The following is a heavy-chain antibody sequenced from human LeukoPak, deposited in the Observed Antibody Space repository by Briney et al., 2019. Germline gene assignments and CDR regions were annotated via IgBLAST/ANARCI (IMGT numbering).Heavy chain of an antibody. V-gene: IGHV3-23*01. D-gene: IGHD6-19*01. Sequence: GGSLRLSCAASGFTFGSHAMYWVRQAPGKGLEWLSGISGSAGDTYYADSVKGRFTISRDNSKNTVYLQMNSLRVEDTALYYCAKTTGGNSSGRYPGWPVDYWGQGTLVTVSS. CDR1: GFTFGSHA. CDR2: ISGSAGDT. CDR3: AKTTGGNSSGRYPGWPVDY. J-gene: IGHJ4*02.